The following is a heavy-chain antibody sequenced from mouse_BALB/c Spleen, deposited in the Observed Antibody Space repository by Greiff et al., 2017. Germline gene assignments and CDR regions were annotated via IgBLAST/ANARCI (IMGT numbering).Heavy chain of an antibody. CDR1: GFTFSDYY. V-gene: IGHV5-4*02. D-gene: IGHD2-4*01. Sequence: EVQGVESGGGLVKPGGSLKLSCAASGFTFSDYYMYWVRQTPEKRLEWVATISDGGSYTYYPDSVKGRFTISRDNAKNNLYLQMSSLKSEDTAMYYCARAYDYDGAWFAYWGQGTLVTVSA. J-gene: IGHJ3*01. CDR3: ARAYDYDGAWFAY. CDR2: ISDGGSYT.